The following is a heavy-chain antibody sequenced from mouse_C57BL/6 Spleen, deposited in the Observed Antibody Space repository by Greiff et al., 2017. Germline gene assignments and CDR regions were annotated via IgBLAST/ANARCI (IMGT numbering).Heavy chain of an antibody. CDR3: AREDLLPGAMDY. Sequence: EVKVVESGPELVKPGASVKISCKASGYSFTDYNMNWVKQSNGKSLEWIGVINPNYGTTSYNQKFKGKATLTVDQSSSTAYMQLNSLTSEDSAVYYCAREDLLPGAMDYWGQGTSVTVSS. V-gene: IGHV1-39*01. CDR2: INPNYGTT. CDR1: GYSFTDYN. J-gene: IGHJ4*01. D-gene: IGHD1-1*01.